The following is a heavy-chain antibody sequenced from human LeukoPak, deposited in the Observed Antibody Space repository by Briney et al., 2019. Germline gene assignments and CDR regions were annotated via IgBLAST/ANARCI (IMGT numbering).Heavy chain of an antibody. CDR3: ARKAVVAARRVGSWFDP. J-gene: IGHJ5*02. CDR1: GYTFTAYY. CDR2: MNPNGGNT. Sequence: GAPVKVSCKASGYTFTAYYMNWVRQAPGQGLEWMGWMNPNGGNTGYAQKFQGRVTMTRNTSISTAYMELSSLRSEDTAVYYCARKAVVAARRVGSWFDPWGQGTLVTVSS. V-gene: IGHV1-8*02. D-gene: IGHD2-15*01.